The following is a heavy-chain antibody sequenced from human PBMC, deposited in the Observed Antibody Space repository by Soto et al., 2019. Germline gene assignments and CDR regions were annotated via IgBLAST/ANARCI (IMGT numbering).Heavy chain of an antibody. J-gene: IGHJ4*02. Sequence: GASVKVSCKASGYTFTGYYMHWVRQAPGQGLEWMGWINPNSGGTNYAQKFQGRVTMTRDTSISTAYMELSRLRSADTAVYYCASEAIVVVMGGFDYWGQGTLVTVSS. D-gene: IGHD3-22*01. V-gene: IGHV1-2*02. CDR1: GYTFTGYY. CDR2: INPNSGGT. CDR3: ASEAIVVVMGGFDY.